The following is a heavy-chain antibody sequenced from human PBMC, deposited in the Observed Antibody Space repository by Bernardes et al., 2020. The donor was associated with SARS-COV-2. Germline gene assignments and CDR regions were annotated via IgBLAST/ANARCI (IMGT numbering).Heavy chain of an antibody. CDR2: IKFDGSEE. CDR1: GFTFSTNW. V-gene: IGHV3-7*01. Sequence: GGSLRLSCAASGFTFSTNWMTWVRQAAGKGLEWVAKIKFDGSEEYYVDSVKGRFTISRDNVKNSLYLQMNSLRADDTAVYYCAREAEAGIYFDYWGQGTLVTVSS. D-gene: IGHD6-19*01. J-gene: IGHJ4*02. CDR3: AREAEAGIYFDY.